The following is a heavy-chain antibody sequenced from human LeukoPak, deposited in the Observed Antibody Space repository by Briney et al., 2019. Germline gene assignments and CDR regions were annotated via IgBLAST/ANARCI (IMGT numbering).Heavy chain of an antibody. CDR2: ISGRGGRT. Sequence: GGSLRLSCAPSGFTFYNYGIGWVREAPGKGLEWVSDISGRGGRTYYADSVKGRFPLSRDNSKNTLFLQLKSLLVEDTATYYYATPTCSGSGYCSTSDPFHTWGQGTMVTVSS. CDR1: GFTFYNYG. J-gene: IGHJ3*02. V-gene: IGHV3-23*01. CDR3: ATPTCSGSGYCSTSDPFHT. D-gene: IGHD2-2*03.